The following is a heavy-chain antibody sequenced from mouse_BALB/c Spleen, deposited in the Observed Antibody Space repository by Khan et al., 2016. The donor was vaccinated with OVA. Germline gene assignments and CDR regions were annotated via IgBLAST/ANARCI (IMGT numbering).Heavy chain of an antibody. D-gene: IGHD2-1*01. J-gene: IGHJ4*01. Sequence: QVQLKQSGAELMKPGASVKISCKTAGYTFSTYWIEWVKQRPGHGLEWIGEILPGSNNTHYNEKFKGKATFTADTSSNTAYMQLISLTSEDSAVYYCARYGNYRGLFAMDYWGQGTSVTVSS. CDR3: ARYGNYRGLFAMDY. V-gene: IGHV1-9*01. CDR2: ILPGSNNT. CDR1: GYTFSTYW.